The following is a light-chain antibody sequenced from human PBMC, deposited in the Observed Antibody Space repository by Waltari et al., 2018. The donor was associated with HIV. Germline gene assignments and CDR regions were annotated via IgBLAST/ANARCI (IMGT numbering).Light chain of an antibody. CDR2: TNN. J-gene: IGLJ2*01. V-gene: IGLV1-47*01. Sequence: QSVLTQPPSASGTPGQRVTISCSGSSSNIGNNFLYWYQQVPGTAPKLLIHTNNQRPSGVPDRFSGSKSGTSASLAISGLRSEDEACYYCSSWDDSLSGVLFGGGTKLTVL. CDR3: SSWDDSLSGVL. CDR1: SSNIGNNF.